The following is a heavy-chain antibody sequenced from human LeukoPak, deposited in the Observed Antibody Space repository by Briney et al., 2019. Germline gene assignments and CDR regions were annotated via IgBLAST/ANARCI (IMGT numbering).Heavy chain of an antibody. V-gene: IGHV3-48*03. Sequence: GGSLRLSCAASGFTFSSYEMNWVRQAPGKGLEWVSYISSSHSTTYYADSVKGRFTISRDNAKNSLYLQMNSLGAEDTAVYYCAREVPTGQAFDIWGQGTMVTVSS. J-gene: IGHJ3*02. CDR3: AREVPTGQAFDI. CDR1: GFTFSSYE. D-gene: IGHD4-17*01. CDR2: ISSSHSTT.